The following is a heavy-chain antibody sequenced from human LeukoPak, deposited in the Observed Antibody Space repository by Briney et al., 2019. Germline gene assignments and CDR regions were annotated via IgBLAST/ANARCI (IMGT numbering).Heavy chain of an antibody. V-gene: IGHV4-59*08. J-gene: IGHJ3*02. CDR3: ARHRGSLLARRNAFDI. CDR1: GGSISSYY. Sequence: SETLSLTCTVSGGSISSYYWSWIRQPPGKRLEWIGYIYYSGSTNYNPSLKSRVTISVDTSKNQFSLKLSSVTAADTAVYYCARHRGSLLARRNAFDIWGQGTMVTVSS. D-gene: IGHD3-22*01. CDR2: IYYSGST.